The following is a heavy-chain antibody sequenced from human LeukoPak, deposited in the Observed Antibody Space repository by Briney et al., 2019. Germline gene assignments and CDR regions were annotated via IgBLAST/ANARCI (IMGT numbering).Heavy chain of an antibody. CDR2: ISAYNGNT. J-gene: IGHJ5*02. Sequence: ASVKVSCKASGYTFTSYGISWVRQAPGQGLEWMGWISAYNGNTNYAQKLQGRVTMTTDTSTSTAYMELRSLRSDDTAVYYCTRDDPDIVATINWFDPWGQGTLVTVSS. D-gene: IGHD5-12*01. CDR1: GYTFTSYG. CDR3: TRDDPDIVATINWFDP. V-gene: IGHV1-18*01.